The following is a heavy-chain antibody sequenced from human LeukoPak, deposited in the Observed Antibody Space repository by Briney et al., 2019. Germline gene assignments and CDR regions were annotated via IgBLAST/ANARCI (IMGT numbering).Heavy chain of an antibody. J-gene: IGHJ3*02. CDR1: GFTFSSYT. CDR3: ARSLRDAFDI. V-gene: IGHV3-21*06. Sequence: PGGSLRLSCAASGFTFSSYTMNWVRQAPGKGLEWVSSLSGTGRHIYYADLMKGRFTISRDNAKNSLYLQMNSLRAEDTAVYYCARSLRDAFDIWGQGAIVTVSS. CDR2: LSGTGRHI.